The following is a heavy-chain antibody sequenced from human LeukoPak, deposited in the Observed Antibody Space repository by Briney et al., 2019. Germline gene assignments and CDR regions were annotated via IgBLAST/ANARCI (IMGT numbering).Heavy chain of an antibody. V-gene: IGHV3-43*01. J-gene: IGHJ4*02. D-gene: IGHD6-13*01. Sequence: PGGSLRLSCAASGFSFDDYTMNWVRQAPGKGLEWVSAISWDGGSTYYADSVKGRFTISRDNAKNSLYLQMNSLRAEDTALYYCAKDRYSSSWYYFDYWGQGTLVTVSS. CDR3: AKDRYSSSWYYFDY. CDR1: GFSFDDYT. CDR2: ISWDGGST.